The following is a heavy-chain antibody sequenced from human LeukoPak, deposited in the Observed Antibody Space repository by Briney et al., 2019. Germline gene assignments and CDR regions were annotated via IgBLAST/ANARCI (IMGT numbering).Heavy chain of an antibody. D-gene: IGHD3-10*01. CDR1: GFTFSSYG. CDR2: IWYDGSNE. Sequence: GGSLRLSCAASGFTFSSYGMHWVRQAPGKGLEWVAVIWYDGSNEYYADSVKGRFTISRDNSKNTLYLQMNSLRAKDTAVYYCARDGGDYYGSGSYPPWFDPWGQGTLVTVSS. CDR3: ARDGGDYYGSGSYPPWFDP. V-gene: IGHV3-33*01. J-gene: IGHJ5*02.